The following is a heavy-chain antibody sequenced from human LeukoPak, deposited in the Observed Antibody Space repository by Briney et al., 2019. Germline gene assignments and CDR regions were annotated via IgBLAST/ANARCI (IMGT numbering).Heavy chain of an antibody. V-gene: IGHV1-46*01. CDR2: INPSGGST. CDR1: GYTFTRYY. D-gene: IGHD3-22*01. CDR3: AREYYYDSSGYNWFDP. J-gene: IGHJ5*02. Sequence: ASVKVSCKASGYTFTRYYMHWVRQAPGQGLEWMGIINPSGGSTSYAQKFQGRVTVTRDTSTSTVYMELSSLRSEDTAVYYCAREYYYDSSGYNWFDPWGQGTLVTVSS.